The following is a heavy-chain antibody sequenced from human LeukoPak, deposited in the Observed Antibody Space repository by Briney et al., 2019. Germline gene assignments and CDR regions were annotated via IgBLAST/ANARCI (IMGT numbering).Heavy chain of an antibody. V-gene: IGHV3-21*01. CDR1: GFTFSSYS. CDR3: ARDGDYYDSSGRFDY. CDR2: ISSSSSYI. Sequence: GGSLRPSCAASGFTFSSYSMNWVRQAPGKGLEWVSSISSSSSYIYYADSVKGRFTISRDNAKNSLYLQMNSLRAEDTAVYYCARDGDYYDSSGRFDYWGQGTLVTVSS. J-gene: IGHJ4*02. D-gene: IGHD3-22*01.